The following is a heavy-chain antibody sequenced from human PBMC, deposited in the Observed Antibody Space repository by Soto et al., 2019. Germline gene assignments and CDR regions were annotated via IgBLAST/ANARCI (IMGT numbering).Heavy chain of an antibody. Sequence: EVQLVESGGGLVQPGGSLRLSCAASGFTFSGSDMNWVRHTRGKGLEWVSGIGTGGDTYYADSVRGRFTISREDAKGSSYLQMNSLRVEDTAVYYCVRETGFTTTSDAFNIWGQGTMVTVSS. CDR2: IGTGGDT. CDR1: GFTFSGSD. J-gene: IGHJ3*02. D-gene: IGHD1-1*01. CDR3: VRETGFTTTSDAFNI. V-gene: IGHV3-13*01.